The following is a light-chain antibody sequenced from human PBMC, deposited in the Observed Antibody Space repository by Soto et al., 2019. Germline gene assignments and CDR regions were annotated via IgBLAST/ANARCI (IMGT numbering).Light chain of an antibody. V-gene: IGLV1-40*01. Sequence: QSVLTQPPSVSGAPGQTITIPCTGSSSNIGAGYDVNWYQQRPGAAPKLLIYVSSHRPSGVPDRFSGSKAGNTASLTISGLLDDDESDYFCASFRSGTILVFGTGTKLTVL. CDR2: VSS. J-gene: IGLJ1*01. CDR3: ASFRSGTILV. CDR1: SSNIGAGYD.